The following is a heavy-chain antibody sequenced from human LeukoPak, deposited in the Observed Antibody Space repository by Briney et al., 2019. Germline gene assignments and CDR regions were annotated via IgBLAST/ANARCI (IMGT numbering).Heavy chain of an antibody. V-gene: IGHV3-11*04. Sequence: PGGSLRLSCTASGFTFADYYITWIRRAPGKGLDWVACISSSGTATNYADSVKDRFTISRDNTKNSLYLQLDSLKAEDTAMYYCARPARSGIYYPDAFEXWGQGTMVTVSS. D-gene: IGHD3-10*01. J-gene: IGHJ3*02. CDR3: ARPARSGIYYPDAFEX. CDR1: GFTFADYY. CDR2: ISSSGTAT.